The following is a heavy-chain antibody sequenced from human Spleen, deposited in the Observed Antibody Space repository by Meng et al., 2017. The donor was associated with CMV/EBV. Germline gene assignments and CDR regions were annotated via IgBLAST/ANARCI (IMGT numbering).Heavy chain of an antibody. Sequence: GSLRLSCTVSGGSISSSSYYWGWIRQPPGKGLEWIGSIYYSGSTYYNPSLKSRVTISVDKSKNQFSLKLSSVTAADTAVYYCARESYGYIDYWGQGTLVTVSS. D-gene: IGHD5-18*01. CDR2: IYYSGST. CDR3: ARESYGYIDY. CDR1: GGSISSSSYY. J-gene: IGHJ4*02. V-gene: IGHV4-39*07.